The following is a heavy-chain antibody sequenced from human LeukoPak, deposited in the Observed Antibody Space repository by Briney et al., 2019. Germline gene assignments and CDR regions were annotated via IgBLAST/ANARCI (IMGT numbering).Heavy chain of an antibody. CDR2: ISSSSSTI. CDR1: GFTFSSYS. CDR3: ARDFLSVFWSGYYNY. Sequence: GGSLRLSCAASGFTFSSYSMNWVRQAPGKGLEWVSYISSSSSTIYYADSMKGRFTISRDNAKNSLYLQMNSLRAEDTAVYYCARDFLSVFWSGYYNYWGQGTLVTVSS. V-gene: IGHV3-48*01. J-gene: IGHJ4*02. D-gene: IGHD3-3*01.